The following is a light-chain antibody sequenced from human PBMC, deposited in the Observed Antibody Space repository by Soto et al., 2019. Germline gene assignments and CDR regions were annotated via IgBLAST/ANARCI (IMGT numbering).Light chain of an antibody. CDR1: QSVSNY. CDR3: QQYGSSFT. V-gene: IGKV3-11*01. Sequence: EIVLTQSPATLSLSPGEGATLSCRASQSVSNYLAWYQQKSGQAPRLLISDASNRATGIPARFSGSGSGADFTLTISSLEPEDFAVYYCQQYGSSFTFGPGTKVDIK. CDR2: DAS. J-gene: IGKJ3*01.